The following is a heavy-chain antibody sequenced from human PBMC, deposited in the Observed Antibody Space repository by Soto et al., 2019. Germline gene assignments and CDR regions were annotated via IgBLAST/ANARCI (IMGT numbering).Heavy chain of an antibody. Sequence: ASVKVSCKASGYTFTSYDINWVRQATGQGLEWMGWMNPNSGNTGYAQKFQGRVTITRNTSISTAYMELSSLRSEDTAVYYCARVAPPSYSSSSVFDPWGQGTLVTVSS. CDR2: MNPNSGNT. V-gene: IGHV1-8*01. CDR3: ARVAPPSYSSSSVFDP. J-gene: IGHJ5*02. CDR1: GYTFTSYD. D-gene: IGHD6-6*01.